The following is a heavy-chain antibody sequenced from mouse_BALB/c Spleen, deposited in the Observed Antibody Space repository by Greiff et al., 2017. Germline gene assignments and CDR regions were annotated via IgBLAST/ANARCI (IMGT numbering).Heavy chain of an antibody. J-gene: IGHJ4*01. Sequence: EVHLVESGGGLVQPGGSRKLSCAASGFTFSDYGMAWVRQAPGKGPEWVAFISNLAYSIYYADTVTGRFTISRENAKNTLYLEMSSLRSEDTAMYYCARALTGTDYAMDYWGQGTSVTVSS. V-gene: IGHV5-15*02. CDR1: GFTFSDYG. D-gene: IGHD4-1*01. CDR3: ARALTGTDYAMDY. CDR2: ISNLAYSI.